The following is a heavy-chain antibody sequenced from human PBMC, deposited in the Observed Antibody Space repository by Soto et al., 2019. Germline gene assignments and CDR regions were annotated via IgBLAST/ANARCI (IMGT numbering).Heavy chain of an antibody. J-gene: IGHJ6*02. V-gene: IGHV1-8*01. Sequence: QAHLEQSGAELTRPGASVKVSCKASGYTFSDFDINWLRQASGQGPEWMGWMNAKSGDTFFPQRFQGKFHMTWETSLSAAYMEVGSLTSDETAIYYCARGNPFNYAGFDVWGQGTTVAVSS. CDR3: ARGNPFNYAGFDV. CDR2: MNAKSGDT. CDR1: GYTFSDFD. D-gene: IGHD3-16*01.